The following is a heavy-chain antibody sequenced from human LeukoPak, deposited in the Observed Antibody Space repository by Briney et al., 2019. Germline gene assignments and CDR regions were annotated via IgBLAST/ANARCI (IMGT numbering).Heavy chain of an antibody. CDR1: GYTFTSYY. Sequence: GASVKVSCKASGYTFTSYYMHWVRQAPGQGLEWMGIINPSGGSTSYAQKFQGRVTMTRDMSTSTVYMELSSLRSEDTAVYYCARSPRKYWYFGLWGRGTLVTVSS. CDR3: ARSPRKYWYFGL. V-gene: IGHV1-46*01. CDR2: INPSGGST. J-gene: IGHJ2*01.